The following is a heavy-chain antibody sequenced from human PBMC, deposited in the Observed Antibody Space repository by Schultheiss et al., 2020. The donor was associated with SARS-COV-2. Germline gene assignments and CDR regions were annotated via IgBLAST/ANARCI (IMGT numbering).Heavy chain of an antibody. V-gene: IGHV4-59*10. CDR1: GGSFSGYY. D-gene: IGHD6-13*01. Sequence: SETLSLTCAVYGGSFSGYYWSWIRQPAGKGLEWIGRIYTSGSTYYNPSLKSLVTISVDTSKNQFSLKLSSVTAADTAVYYCARPQQQLVLGAFDIWGQGTMVTVSS. CDR3: ARPQQQLVLGAFDI. J-gene: IGHJ3*02. CDR2: IYTSGST.